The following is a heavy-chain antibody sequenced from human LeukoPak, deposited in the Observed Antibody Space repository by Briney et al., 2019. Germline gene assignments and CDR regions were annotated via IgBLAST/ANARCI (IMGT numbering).Heavy chain of an antibody. J-gene: IGHJ6*03. Sequence: GGSLRLSCAASGFTFDDYTMHWVRHAPGKGLEWVSLISWDGGSTYYADSVKGRFTISRDNSKNSLYLQMNSLRTEDTALYYCAKDGAVAGTVDYYYYYMDVWGKGTTVTVSS. CDR2: ISWDGGST. V-gene: IGHV3-43*01. CDR1: GFTFDDYT. D-gene: IGHD6-19*01. CDR3: AKDGAVAGTVDYYYYYMDV.